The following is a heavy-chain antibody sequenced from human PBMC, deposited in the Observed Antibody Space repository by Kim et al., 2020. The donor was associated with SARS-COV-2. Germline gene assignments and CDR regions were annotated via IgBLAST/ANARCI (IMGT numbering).Heavy chain of an antibody. CDR3: ARQSSGSLNFYYYGMDV. Sequence: SETLSLTRTVSGGSISSSSYYWGWIRQPPGKGLEWIGSIYYSGSTYYNPSLKSRVTISVDTSKNQFSLKLSSVTAADTAVYYCARQSSGSLNFYYYGMDVWGQGTTVTVSS. CDR2: IYYSGST. V-gene: IGHV4-39*01. J-gene: IGHJ6*02. CDR1: GGSISSSSYY. D-gene: IGHD1-26*01.